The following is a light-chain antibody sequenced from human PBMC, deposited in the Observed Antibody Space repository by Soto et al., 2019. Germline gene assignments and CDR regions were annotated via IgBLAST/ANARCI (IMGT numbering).Light chain of an antibody. CDR3: QQYNNWPIT. Sequence: EIVMTQSPATLSVSPGDRATLSCRASQSVSSNLAWYQQKPGQAPRLLIYGASTRATGIPARFSGSGSGTEFTLTISSLQSEDFAVYYCQQYNNWPITFGQGNRLEIK. J-gene: IGKJ5*01. CDR1: QSVSSN. V-gene: IGKV3-15*01. CDR2: GAS.